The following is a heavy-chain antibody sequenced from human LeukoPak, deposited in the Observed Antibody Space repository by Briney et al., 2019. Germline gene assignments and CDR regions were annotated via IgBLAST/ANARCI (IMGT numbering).Heavy chain of an antibody. V-gene: IGHV3-30*18. D-gene: IGHD3-10*01. Sequence: GGSLRLSCAASGFTFSSYGMHWVRQAPGKGLEWVAVISYDGSNKYYADSVKGRFTISGDNSKNTLYLQMNSLRAEDTAVYYCAKDRVWFGERADYWGQGTLVTVSS. J-gene: IGHJ4*02. CDR3: AKDRVWFGERADY. CDR1: GFTFSSYG. CDR2: ISYDGSNK.